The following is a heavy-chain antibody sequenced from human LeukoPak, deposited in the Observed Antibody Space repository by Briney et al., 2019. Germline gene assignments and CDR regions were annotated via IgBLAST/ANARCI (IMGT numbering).Heavy chain of an antibody. CDR1: GYTFTSYA. CDR3: ATLVRLGELSPPDY. Sequence: ASVKVSCKASGYTFTSYATNWVRQAPGQGLEWMGWINTNTGNPTYAQGFTGRFVFSLDTSVSTAYLQISSLKAEDTAVYYCATLVRLGELSPPDYWGQGTLVTVSS. J-gene: IGHJ4*01. V-gene: IGHV7-4-1*02. CDR2: INTNTGNP. D-gene: IGHD3-16*02.